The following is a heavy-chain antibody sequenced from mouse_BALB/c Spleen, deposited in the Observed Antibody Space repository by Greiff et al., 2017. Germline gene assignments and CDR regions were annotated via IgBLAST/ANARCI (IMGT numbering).Heavy chain of an antibody. CDR3: ARDRGNYAMDY. J-gene: IGHJ4*01. CDR2: ISDGGSYT. D-gene: IGHD1-1*02. Sequence: EVKLMESGGGLVKPGGSLKLSCAASGFTFSDYYMYWVRQTPEKRLEWVATISDGGSYTYYPDSVKGRFTISRDNAKNNLYLQMSSLKSEDTAMYYCARDRGNYAMDYWGQGTSVTVSS. CDR1: GFTFSDYY. V-gene: IGHV5-4*02.